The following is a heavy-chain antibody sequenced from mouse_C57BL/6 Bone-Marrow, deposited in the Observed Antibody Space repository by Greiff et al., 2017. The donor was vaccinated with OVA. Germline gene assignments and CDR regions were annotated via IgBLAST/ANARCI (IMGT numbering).Heavy chain of an antibody. CDR3: ARRLTRYDMDD. CDR1: GYSFTGYY. D-gene: IGHD1-3*01. V-gene: IGHV1-42*01. CDR2: INPSTGGT. J-gene: IGHJ4*01. Sequence: VQLKQSGPELVKPGASVKISCKASGYSFTGYYMNWVKQSPEKSLEWIGEINPSTGGTTYNQKFKAKATLTVDKSSSTAYMQLKSLTSEDSAVYYCARRLTRYDMDDWGQGTSVTVSS.